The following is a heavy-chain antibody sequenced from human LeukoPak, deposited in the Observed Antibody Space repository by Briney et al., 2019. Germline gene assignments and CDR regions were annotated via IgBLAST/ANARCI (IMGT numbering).Heavy chain of an antibody. CDR3: ARENTVTRFDY. D-gene: IGHD4-17*01. J-gene: IGHJ4*02. CDR1: GGTFSSYA. Sequence: GASVKVSCKASGGTFSSYAISWVRQAPGQGLEWMGRIIPIFGTANYAQKFQGRVTITTDESTSTAYMELSSLRSEGTAVYYCARENTVTRFDYWGQGTLVTVSS. CDR2: IIPIFGTA. V-gene: IGHV1-69*05.